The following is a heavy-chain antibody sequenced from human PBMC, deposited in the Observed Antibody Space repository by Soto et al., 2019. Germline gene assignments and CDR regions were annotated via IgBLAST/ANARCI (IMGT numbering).Heavy chain of an antibody. CDR2: ISSSSSYI. V-gene: IGHV3-21*01. D-gene: IGHD3-10*01. CDR3: ARDSYGSGSSPSYYYGMDV. J-gene: IGHJ6*02. CDR1: GFTFSRYS. Sequence: PGGSLRLSCAASGFTFSRYSMNWFRQAPGKGLEWVSSISSSSSYIYYADSVKGRFTISRDNAKNSLYLHMNSLRAEDTAVYYCARDSYGSGSSPSYYYGMDVWGQGTTVTVSS.